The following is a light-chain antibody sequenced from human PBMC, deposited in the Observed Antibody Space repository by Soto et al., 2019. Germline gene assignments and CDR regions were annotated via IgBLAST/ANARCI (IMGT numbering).Light chain of an antibody. CDR2: ATS. Sequence: DTQMTQSPSSVSAAVGDTVTMTCRPSQGISIWLAWYQLKPGQAPKLLIYATSRVHGVPSRFAGSGSETDFTLTINNLQPEDSAIYYCQQGSSFPWTFGQGTKVEVQ. CDR1: QGISIW. CDR3: QQGSSFPWT. J-gene: IGKJ1*01. V-gene: IGKV1-12*01.